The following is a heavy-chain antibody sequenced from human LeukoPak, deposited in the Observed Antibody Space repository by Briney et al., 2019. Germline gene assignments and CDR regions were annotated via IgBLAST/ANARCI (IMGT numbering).Heavy chain of an antibody. J-gene: IGHJ4*02. D-gene: IGHD3-3*01. V-gene: IGHV3-74*01. CDR3: ARVNDFWSGYYPDY. CDR2: INSDGSST. Sequence: GGSLRLSCAASGFTFSNYGMSWVRQAPGKGLVWVSRINSDGSSTSYADSVKGRFTISRDNAKNTLYLQMNSLRAEDTAVYYCARVNDFWSGYYPDYWGQGTLVTVSS. CDR1: GFTFSNYG.